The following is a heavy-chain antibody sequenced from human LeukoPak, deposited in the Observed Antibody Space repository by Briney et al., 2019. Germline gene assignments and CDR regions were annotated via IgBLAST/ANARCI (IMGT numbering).Heavy chain of an antibody. V-gene: IGHV3-48*03. D-gene: IGHD3-10*01. J-gene: IGHJ5*02. CDR3: VTTMVRGVINEWFDP. CDR2: ISSGGISI. CDR1: GFTFSNYE. Sequence: GGSLRLSCAASGFTFSNYEMNWVRQAPGKGLEWVSYISSGGISINYADSVKGRFTISRDNAKNSLYLQMNSLRAEDTAVYYCVTTMVRGVINEWFDPWGQGTLVTVSS.